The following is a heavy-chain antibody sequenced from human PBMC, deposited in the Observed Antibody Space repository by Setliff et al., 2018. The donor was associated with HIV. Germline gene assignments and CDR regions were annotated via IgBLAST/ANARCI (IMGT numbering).Heavy chain of an antibody. V-gene: IGHV3-7*01. CDR2: IKQDGSDM. D-gene: IGHD6-13*01. CDR1: GLPFYNYW. J-gene: IGHJ4*02. Sequence: GSLRLSCVASGLPFYNYWMTWLRRAPGRGLEWVANIKQDGSDMHYIESVKGRFTILRDNAKNSVFLQMNSLRAEDTGVYYCATQTGFYNSHWYDYWGQGTMVTVSS. CDR3: ATQTGFYNSHWYDY.